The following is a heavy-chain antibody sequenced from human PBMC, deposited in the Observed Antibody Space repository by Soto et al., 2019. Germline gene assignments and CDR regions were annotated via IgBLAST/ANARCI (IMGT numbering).Heavy chain of an antibody. J-gene: IGHJ5*02. CDR2: TYFRSKLYN. D-gene: IGHD5-12*01. CDR1: GDSFSSNTAS. Sequence: PSQTLSLTFAISGDSFSSNTASWNWIRPSPSRGLEWLVRTYFRSKLYNDYAVSVKSRIIINPDTSNNQFSLQLNSATPEDAAVYFCAKGDNLGPKTGYAFDPWGQGIMVTVSS. V-gene: IGHV6-1*01. CDR3: AKGDNLGPKTGYAFDP.